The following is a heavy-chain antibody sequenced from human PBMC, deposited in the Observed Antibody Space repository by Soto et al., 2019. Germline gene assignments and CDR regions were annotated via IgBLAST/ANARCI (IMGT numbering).Heavy chain of an antibody. D-gene: IGHD6-6*01. CDR1: GGSISSGDYY. J-gene: IGHJ5*02. Sequence: QVQLQESGPGLVKPSQTLSLTCTVSGGSISSGDYYWSWIRQPPGKGLEWIGYIYYSGSTYYNPSLKSRVTISVDTSKNQFSLKLSSVTAAGTAVYYCARGLIAARPGNWFDPWGQGTLVTVSS. CDR2: IYYSGST. V-gene: IGHV4-30-4*01. CDR3: ARGLIAARPGNWFDP.